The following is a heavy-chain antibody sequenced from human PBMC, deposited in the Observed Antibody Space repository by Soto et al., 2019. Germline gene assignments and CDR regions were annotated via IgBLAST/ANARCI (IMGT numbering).Heavy chain of an antibody. CDR2: IIGSGGST. V-gene: IGHV3-23*01. Sequence: EVQLLESGGGLVQPGGSLRLSCAASGFTFSSYAMSWVRQAPGKRLERVSAIIGSGGSTYYADSVKGRFTSSSDNSKNTLYLQMNSLRAEDTAVYYCAKVGSGVVATMGYWGQGTLVTVYS. CDR1: GFTFSSYA. CDR3: AKVGSGVVATMGY. D-gene: IGHD5-12*01. J-gene: IGHJ4*02.